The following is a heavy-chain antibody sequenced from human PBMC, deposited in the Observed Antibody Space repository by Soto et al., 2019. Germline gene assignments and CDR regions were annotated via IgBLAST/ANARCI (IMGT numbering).Heavy chain of an antibody. CDR1: GFSLSTSGVG. D-gene: IGHD6-19*01. J-gene: IGHJ4*02. CDR2: IYWDDDK. CDR3: ADQRWQEFDY. Sequence: SGPTLVNPTQTLTLTCTFSGFSLSTSGVGVGWIRQPPGKALEWLALIYWDDDKRYSPSLKSRLTITKDTSKNQVVPTMTNMDPADTSTCSCADQRWQEFDYWGQGTLVTVSS. V-gene: IGHV2-5*02.